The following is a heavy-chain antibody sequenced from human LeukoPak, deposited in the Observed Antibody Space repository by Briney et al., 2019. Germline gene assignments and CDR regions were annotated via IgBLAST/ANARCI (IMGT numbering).Heavy chain of an antibody. J-gene: IGHJ1*01. V-gene: IGHV1-8*01. D-gene: IGHD3-10*01. CDR2: MNPNSGNT. CDR3: ARGAQDYYGSDEYFQH. CDR1: GYTFTSYD. Sequence: ASVKVSCKASGYTFTSYDINWVRQATGQGLEWMGWMNPNSGNTGYAQKFQGRVTMTRNTSISTAYMELSSLRSEDTAVYYCARGAQDYYGSDEYFQHWGQGTLVTVSS.